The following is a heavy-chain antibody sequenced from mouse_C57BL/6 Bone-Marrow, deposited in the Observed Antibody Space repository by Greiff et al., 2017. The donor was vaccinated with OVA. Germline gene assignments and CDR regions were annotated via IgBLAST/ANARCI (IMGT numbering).Heavy chain of an antibody. Sequence: DVQLVESGAELVRPGASVKLSCTASGFNIKDDYMHWVKQRPEQGLEWIGWIDPENGDTEYASKFQGKATITADTSSNTAYLQLSSLTSEDTAVYYCTLYYGSAWFAYWGQGTLVTVSA. CDR2: IDPENGDT. CDR1: GFNIKDDY. J-gene: IGHJ3*01. D-gene: IGHD2-2*01. CDR3: TLYYGSAWFAY. V-gene: IGHV14-4*01.